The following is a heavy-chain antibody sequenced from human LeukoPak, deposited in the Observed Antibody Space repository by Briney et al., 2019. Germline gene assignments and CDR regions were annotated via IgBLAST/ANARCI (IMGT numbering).Heavy chain of an antibody. V-gene: IGHV3-49*04. D-gene: IGHD1-14*01. Sequence: GGSLRLSCGASGFTFSTYSMNWVRQAPGKGLEWVGFIRSKVYGGTTEYAASVKGRFTISRDDSKSIAYLQMNSLKTEDTAVYYCTREHHRGWGQGTLVTVSS. CDR3: TREHHRG. CDR1: GFTFSTYS. CDR2: IRSKVYGGTT. J-gene: IGHJ4*02.